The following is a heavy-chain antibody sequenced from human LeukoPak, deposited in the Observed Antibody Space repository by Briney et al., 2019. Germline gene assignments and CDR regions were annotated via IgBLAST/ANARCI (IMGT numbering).Heavy chain of an antibody. Sequence: SETLSLTCTVAGGSISSGGYYWSWIRQPPGKGLEWIGYIYHSGSTYYNPSLKSRVTISVDRSKNQFSLKLSSVTAADTAVYYCARDRDPLNWFDPWGQGTLVTVSS. CDR2: IYHSGST. J-gene: IGHJ5*02. V-gene: IGHV4-30-2*01. CDR3: ARDRDPLNWFDP. CDR1: GGSISSGGYY. D-gene: IGHD3-10*01.